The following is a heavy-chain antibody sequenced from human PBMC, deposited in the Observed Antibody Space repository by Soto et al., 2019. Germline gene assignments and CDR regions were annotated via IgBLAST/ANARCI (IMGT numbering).Heavy chain of an antibody. V-gene: IGHV4-34*01. CDR1: GGSFSGYY. J-gene: IGHJ3*02. D-gene: IGHD3-10*01. CDR2: INHSGST. CDR3: ARGRIWLLWCGGGSEGAFDI. Sequence: QVQLQQWGAGLLKPSETLSLTCAVYGGSFSGYYWSWIRQPPGKGLEWIGEINHSGSTNYNPSLKSRVTISVDTSKNQFSLKLSSVTAAATAVYYCARGRIWLLWCGGGSEGAFDIWGQGTMVTVSS.